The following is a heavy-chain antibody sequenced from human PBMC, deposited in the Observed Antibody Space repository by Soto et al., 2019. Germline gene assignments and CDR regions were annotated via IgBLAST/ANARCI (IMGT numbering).Heavy chain of an antibody. J-gene: IGHJ3*02. CDR3: AHRARQRFTDAFHI. CDR2: IYWDDDK. D-gene: IGHD5-12*01. CDR1: GFSLSTSGMG. V-gene: IGHV2-5*02. Sequence: QITLKESGPTLVKPKQTLTLTCTFSGFSLSTSGMGVGWILQPPGKALEWLALIYWDDDKRYSPSLKNRRTVTKDTSKSQVVLTMTNMDPVDTATYYCAHRARQRFTDAFHIWGQGTMLTVSS.